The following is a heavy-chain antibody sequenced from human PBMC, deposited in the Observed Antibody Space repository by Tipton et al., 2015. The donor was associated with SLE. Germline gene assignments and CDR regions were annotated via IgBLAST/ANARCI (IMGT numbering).Heavy chain of an antibody. V-gene: IGHV4-39*01. CDR1: GGSISSSSYY. Sequence: TLSLTCTVSGGSISSSSYYCGWIRQPPGKGLEWIGSICYSGSTYYNPSLKSRVTISVDTSKNQFSLKLSSVAAADTAVYYCARHEKQVDRYFYYGMDVWGQGTTVTVSS. CDR3: ARHEKQVDRYFYYGMDV. J-gene: IGHJ6*02. CDR2: ICYSGST. D-gene: IGHD6-13*01.